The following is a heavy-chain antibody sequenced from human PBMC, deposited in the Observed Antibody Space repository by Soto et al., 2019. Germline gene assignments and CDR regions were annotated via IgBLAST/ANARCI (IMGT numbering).Heavy chain of an antibody. J-gene: IGHJ3*02. CDR2: ISSFSNYM. CDR3: ARVTPITMIVGAFDI. V-gene: IGHV3-21*01. Sequence: GGSLRLSCAVSGFTFNSYSMNWVRQAPGKGLEWVSSISSFSNYMYYTDSVKGRFTISRDNARNSLYLQMNSLRAEDTAVYYCARVTPITMIVGAFDIWGQGTMVTVSS. CDR1: GFTFNSYS. D-gene: IGHD3-22*01.